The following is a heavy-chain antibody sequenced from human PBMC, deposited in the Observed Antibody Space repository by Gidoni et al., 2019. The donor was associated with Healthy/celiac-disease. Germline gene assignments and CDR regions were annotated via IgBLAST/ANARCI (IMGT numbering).Heavy chain of an antibody. J-gene: IGHJ4*02. D-gene: IGHD3-22*01. CDR1: GFTFSNAR. Sequence: EVQQVESGGGLVKSGGFLRLSGAAPGFTFSNARLSCVRQAPGKGLGCVDRIKSKADGGTTDYAAPVKGRFTISRDDSNNTLYLQMNSLKTEDTAVYYCTTDLYDSSGYYGSWGQGTLVTVSS. CDR3: TTDLYDSSGYYGS. V-gene: IGHV3-15*01. CDR2: IKSKADGGTT.